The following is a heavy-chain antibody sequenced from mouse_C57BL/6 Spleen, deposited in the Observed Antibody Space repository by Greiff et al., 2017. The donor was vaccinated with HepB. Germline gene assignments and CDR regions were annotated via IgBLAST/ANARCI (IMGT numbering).Heavy chain of an antibody. Sequence: DVQLVESGPGLVKPSQSLSLTCSVTGYSITSGYYWNWIRQFPGNKLEWMGYISYDGSNNYNPSLKNRISITRDTSKNQFFLKLNSVTTEDTATYYCARDNSNSWFAYWGQGTLVTVSA. D-gene: IGHD2-5*01. V-gene: IGHV3-6*01. J-gene: IGHJ3*01. CDR2: ISYDGSN. CDR1: GYSITSGYY. CDR3: ARDNSNSWFAY.